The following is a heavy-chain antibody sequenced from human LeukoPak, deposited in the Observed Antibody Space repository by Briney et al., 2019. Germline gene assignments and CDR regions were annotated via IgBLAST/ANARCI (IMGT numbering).Heavy chain of an antibody. V-gene: IGHV3-64*02. CDR2: ISPRGDGT. Sequence: PGGSLRLSCAASGFTFSNHPMHWVRQTPGKRLEYVSAISPRGDGTWYADSVKGRFTISRDKSKNTMYLQMGSLRPEDMGVYYCARAFRPASDPHDFYNFWGRGTTVTVSS. CDR3: ARAFRPASDPHDFYNF. J-gene: IGHJ3*01. CDR1: GFTFSNHP. D-gene: IGHD3/OR15-3a*01.